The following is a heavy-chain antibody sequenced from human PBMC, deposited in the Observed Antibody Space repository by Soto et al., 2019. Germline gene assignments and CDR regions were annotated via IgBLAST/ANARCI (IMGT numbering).Heavy chain of an antibody. J-gene: IGHJ6*02. CDR2: INPSGGST. CDR3: AREGVWGSFRSYSYYGMDV. V-gene: IGHV1-46*01. D-gene: IGHD3-16*02. Sequence: ASVKVSCKASGYTFTSYYMHWVRQAPGQGLEWMGIINPSGGSTNYAQKLQGRVTMTKDTSTGTAYMELRSLRSDDTAVYYCAREGVWGSFRSYSYYGMDVWGQGTTVTVSS. CDR1: GYTFTSYY.